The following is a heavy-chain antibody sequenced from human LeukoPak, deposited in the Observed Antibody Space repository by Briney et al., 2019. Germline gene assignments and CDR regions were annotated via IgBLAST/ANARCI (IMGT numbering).Heavy chain of an antibody. V-gene: IGHV3-48*04. CDR1: GFTFNGYN. D-gene: IGHD1-14*01. J-gene: IGHJ4*02. CDR3: ARDSPEGYYFDY. Sequence: GSLRLSCAASGFTFNGYNMNWVRQAPGKGLEWVSYISSSSSIIYYADSVKGRFTISRDNAKNSLYLQMNSLRAEDTALYYCARDSPEGYYFDYWGQGTLVTVSS. CDR2: ISSSSSII.